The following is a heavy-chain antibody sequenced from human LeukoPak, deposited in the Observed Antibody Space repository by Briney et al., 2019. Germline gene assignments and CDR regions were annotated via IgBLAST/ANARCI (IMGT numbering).Heavy chain of an antibody. J-gene: IGHJ4*02. CDR2: IYYSGST. Sequence: SETLSLTCTVSGGSISSYYWSWIRQPPGKGLEWIGYIYYSGSTNYNPSLKSRVTISVDTSKNQFSLKLSSVTAADTAVYYCARADGYKAFDYWGQGTLVTVSS. D-gene: IGHD5-24*01. CDR1: GGSISSYY. CDR3: ARADGYKAFDY. V-gene: IGHV4-59*01.